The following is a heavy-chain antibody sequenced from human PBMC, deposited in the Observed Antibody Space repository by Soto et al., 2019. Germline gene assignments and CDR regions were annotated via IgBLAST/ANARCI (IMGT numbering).Heavy chain of an antibody. CDR2: INPNSGGT. J-gene: IGHJ6*02. V-gene: IGHV1-2*04. CDR3: ARDLRRWFGDYGMDV. Sequence: ASVKVSCKASGYTFTGYYMHWVRQAPGQGLEWMGWINPNSGGTNYAQKFQGWVTMTRDTSISTAYMELSRLRSDDTAVYYCARDLRRWFGDYGMDVWGQGTTVTVSS. CDR1: GYTFTGYY. D-gene: IGHD3-10*01.